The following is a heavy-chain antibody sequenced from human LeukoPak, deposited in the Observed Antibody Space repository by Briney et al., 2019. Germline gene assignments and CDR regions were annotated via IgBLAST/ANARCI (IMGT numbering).Heavy chain of an antibody. Sequence: PSETLSLTCAVYGGSFSGYYWSWIRQPPGKGREWIGEINHSGSTNYNPSLKSRVTISVDTSKNQFSLKLSSVTAADTAVYYCARGNSYGVDYWGQGTLVTVSS. CDR1: GGSFSGYY. J-gene: IGHJ4*02. CDR3: ARGNSYGVDY. CDR2: INHSGST. D-gene: IGHD5-18*01. V-gene: IGHV4-34*01.